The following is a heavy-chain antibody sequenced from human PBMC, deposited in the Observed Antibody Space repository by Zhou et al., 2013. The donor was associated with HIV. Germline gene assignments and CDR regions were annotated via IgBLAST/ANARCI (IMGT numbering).Heavy chain of an antibody. Sequence: QVQLLQSGAEVKKPGTTVKISCKVSGYTFTDYYMHWVRQAPGKGLEWMGGNIPVLGAINLAQRFRGRVRLSSDESTRTAFMELPHLKSDDTAVYYCARDEMATPLGYHYMDVWGKGTTVTVSS. J-gene: IGHJ6*03. CDR1: GYTFTDYY. CDR3: ARDEMATPLGYHYMDV. D-gene: IGHD5-12*01. V-gene: IGHV1-69*13. CDR2: NIPVLGAI.